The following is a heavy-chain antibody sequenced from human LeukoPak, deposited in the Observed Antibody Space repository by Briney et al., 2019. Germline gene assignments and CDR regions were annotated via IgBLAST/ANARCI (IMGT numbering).Heavy chain of an antibody. V-gene: IGHV1-3*03. CDR2: INAGNGNT. J-gene: IGHJ3*02. Sequence: ASVKVSCKASGGTFSSYAISWVRQAPGQRLEWMGWINAGNGNTKYSQEFQGRVTITRDTSASTAYMELSSLRSEDMAVYYCARAYQYSGSYKSRIGAFDIWGQGTTVTVSS. D-gene: IGHD1-26*01. CDR3: ARAYQYSGSYKSRIGAFDI. CDR1: GGTFSSYA.